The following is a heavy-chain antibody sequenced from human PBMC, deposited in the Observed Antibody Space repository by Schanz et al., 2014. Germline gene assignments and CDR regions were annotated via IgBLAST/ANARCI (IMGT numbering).Heavy chain of an antibody. CDR1: GFTLSNSD. D-gene: IGHD2-2*01. CDR2: IGYLGDT. J-gene: IGHJ4*02. V-gene: IGHV3-13*01. CDR3: AKDLLYGAPMPLNHLDY. Sequence: EVRLVESGGGLVQPGGSLRLSCAASGFTLSNSDMHWVRQGTGKGLEWVSTIGYLGDTYYPDSVKGRFTISRDNAKNSLYLQMNSLRAEDTAVYYCAKDLLYGAPMPLNHLDYWGQGTLVTVSS.